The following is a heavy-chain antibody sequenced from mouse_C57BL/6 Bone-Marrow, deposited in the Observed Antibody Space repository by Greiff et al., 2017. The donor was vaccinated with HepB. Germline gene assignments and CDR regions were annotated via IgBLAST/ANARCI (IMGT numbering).Heavy chain of an antibody. CDR1: GFTFSDYY. CDR3: ARENYYGSSYDFDV. CDR2: INYDGSST. D-gene: IGHD1-1*01. J-gene: IGHJ1*03. Sequence: EVKLVESEGGLVQPGSSMKLSCTASGFTFSDYYMAWVRQVPEKGLEWVANINYDGSSTYYLDSLKSRFIISRDNAKNILYLQMSSLKSEDTATYYCARENYYGSSYDFDVWGTGTTVTVSS. V-gene: IGHV5-16*01.